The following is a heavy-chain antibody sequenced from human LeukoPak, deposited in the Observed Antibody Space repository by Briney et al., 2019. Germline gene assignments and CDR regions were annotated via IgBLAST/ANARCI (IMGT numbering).Heavy chain of an antibody. CDR1: GYTFTDRY. D-gene: IGHD5-24*01. CDR3: VREGSNQMGSIHFDL. V-gene: IGHV1-2*02. Sequence: ASVTVSCKTSGYTFTDRYVHWLRLAPGQGPEWMGWINPKSGGTQFAMQFRGRVTMNTDPSITTVYMDLRSLVSDDTAVYYCVREGSNQMGSIHFDLWGQGTLLTVSS. CDR2: INPKSGGT. J-gene: IGHJ4*02.